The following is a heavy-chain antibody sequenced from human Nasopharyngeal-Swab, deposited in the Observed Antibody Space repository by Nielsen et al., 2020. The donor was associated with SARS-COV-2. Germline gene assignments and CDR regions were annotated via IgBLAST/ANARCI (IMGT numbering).Heavy chain of an antibody. CDR2: IYSGGST. D-gene: IGHD5-18*01. CDR3: ARDRGVDTATFDY. CDR1: GFTVSSNY. J-gene: IGHJ4*02. Sequence: GESLKISCAASGFTVSSNYMSWVRQAPGKGLEWVSVIYSGGSTYYADSVKGRFTISRDNSKNTLYLQMNSLRAEDTAVYYCARDRGVDTATFDYWGQGTLVTVSS. V-gene: IGHV3-53*01.